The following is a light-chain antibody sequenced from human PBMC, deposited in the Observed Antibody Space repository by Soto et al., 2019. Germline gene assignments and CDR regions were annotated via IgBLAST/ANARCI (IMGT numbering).Light chain of an antibody. CDR1: QGIRSY. CDR2: GAS. Sequence: DIPLTQSPFFLSASVGDRVTITCRASQGIRSYLAWYQQRPGKAPELLIYGASTLRTGVASRFSGSGSGTEFTLTIISLQPEDFATYFCQQLNSFPPLFTFGPGTKVDIQ. V-gene: IGKV1-9*01. CDR3: QQLNSFPPLFT. J-gene: IGKJ3*01.